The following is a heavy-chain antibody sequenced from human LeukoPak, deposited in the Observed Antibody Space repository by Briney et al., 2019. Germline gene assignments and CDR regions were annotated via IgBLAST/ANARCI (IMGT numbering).Heavy chain of an antibody. Sequence: PSETLSLTCTVSGGSISSSSYYWRWIRQPPGKGLEWIGEINHSGSTNYNPSLKSRVTVSVDTSKNQFFLKLSSVTAADTAVYYCARGDLDYWGQGTLVTVSS. CDR2: INHSGST. J-gene: IGHJ4*02. V-gene: IGHV4-39*07. CDR1: GGSISSSSYY. CDR3: ARGDLDY.